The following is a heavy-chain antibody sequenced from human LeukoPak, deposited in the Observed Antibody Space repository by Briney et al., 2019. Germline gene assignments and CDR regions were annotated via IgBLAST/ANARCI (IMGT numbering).Heavy chain of an antibody. CDR2: IYYSGST. V-gene: IGHV4-59*01. D-gene: IGHD4-11*01. Sequence: PSETLSLTCTVSGGSISSYYWSWIRQPPGKGLEWIGYIYYSGSTNYNPSLKSRVTISVDTSKNQFSLKLSSVTAADTAVYYCVRVLNDYSNAYWFDPWGQGTLVTVSS. CDR1: GGSISSYY. CDR3: VRVLNDYSNAYWFDP. J-gene: IGHJ5*02.